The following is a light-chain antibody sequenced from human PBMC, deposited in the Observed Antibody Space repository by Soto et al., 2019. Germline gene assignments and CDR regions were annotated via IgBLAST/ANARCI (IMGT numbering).Light chain of an antibody. CDR1: SSNIGSNY. V-gene: IGLV1-47*01. CDR3: AAWDDSLSGRI. Sequence: QPVLTQPPSASGTPGQRVTISCSGSSSNIGSNYVYWYQQLPGTAPKLLIYRNNQRPSGVRDRFSGSKSGTSASLAISGLRSEDEADYYCAAWDDSLSGRIFGGGTKLTVL. CDR2: RNN. J-gene: IGLJ2*01.